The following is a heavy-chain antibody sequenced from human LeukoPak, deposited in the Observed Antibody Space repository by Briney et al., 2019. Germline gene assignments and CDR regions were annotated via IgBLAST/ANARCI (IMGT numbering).Heavy chain of an antibody. Sequence: SETLSLTCTVSGGSISSSSYYWGWIRQPPGKGLEWIGYIYYTGSTSYNPSLESRVTISIDTSKTQLSLRLNSVTAADTAVYYCTRDSGRDDFDIWGQGTMVTVSS. J-gene: IGHJ3*02. CDR2: IYYTGST. CDR1: GGSISSSSYY. V-gene: IGHV4-61*01. D-gene: IGHD2-15*01. CDR3: TRDSGRDDFDI.